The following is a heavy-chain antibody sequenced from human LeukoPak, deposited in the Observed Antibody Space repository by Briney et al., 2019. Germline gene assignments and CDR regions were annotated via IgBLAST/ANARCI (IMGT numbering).Heavy chain of an antibody. CDR2: IESNGNEK. V-gene: IGHV3-30*02. D-gene: IGHD2-2*01. J-gene: IGHJ4*02. CDR3: ARGVTSWPQGPYHFDY. Sequence: GGSLRLSCAVSGFTFNDDAMNWVRQAPGKGLEWVASIESNGNEKYSSDSLKGRFTISRDNSKITLYLQMNTVRPEYTALFYCARGVTSWPQGPYHFDYWGQGILITVSS. CDR1: GFTFNDDA.